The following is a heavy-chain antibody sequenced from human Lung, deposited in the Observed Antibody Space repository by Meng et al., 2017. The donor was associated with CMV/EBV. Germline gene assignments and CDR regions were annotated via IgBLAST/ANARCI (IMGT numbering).Heavy chain of an antibody. J-gene: IGHJ4*02. CDR1: GFTFNDYA. Sequence: GGSLRLXXVVSGFTFNDYAMHWVRQTPGKGLEWVAFTSWYGDTKFYADSVRGRFTTSRDNSKNSLYLQMNSLRPEDTAFYYCAKDRGSSSGRDLENWGQGTLVTVSS. CDR3: AKDRGSSSGRDLEN. D-gene: IGHD6-6*01. V-gene: IGHV3-43D*03. CDR2: TSWYGDTK.